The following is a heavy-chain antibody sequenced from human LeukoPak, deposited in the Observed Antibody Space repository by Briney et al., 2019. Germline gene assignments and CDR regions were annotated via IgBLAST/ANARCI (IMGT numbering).Heavy chain of an antibody. J-gene: IGHJ4*02. V-gene: IGHV4-30-4*01. Sequence: SETLSLTCTVSGGSISSGDYYWSWIRQPPGKGLEWIGYIYYSGSTYYNPSLKSRVTISVDTSKNQFSLKLSSLTAADRAVYYCARGSGSPYYFDYWGRGTLVTVSS. CDR2: IYYSGST. CDR1: GGSISSGDYY. D-gene: IGHD3-10*01. CDR3: ARGSGSPYYFDY.